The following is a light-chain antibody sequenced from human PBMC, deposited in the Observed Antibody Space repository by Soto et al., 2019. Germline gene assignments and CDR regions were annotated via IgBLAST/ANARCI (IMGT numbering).Light chain of an antibody. Sequence: DIQMTQSPSTLSASVGDRVTITCRASQTIGSWLAWYQQKPGKAPELLIYDASTLEGGVPSRFSGSGSGTEFSLTITSLQPDDFATLYCQQYSSFPRTFGQGIKVEIK. V-gene: IGKV1-5*01. CDR2: DAS. J-gene: IGKJ1*01. CDR3: QQYSSFPRT. CDR1: QTIGSW.